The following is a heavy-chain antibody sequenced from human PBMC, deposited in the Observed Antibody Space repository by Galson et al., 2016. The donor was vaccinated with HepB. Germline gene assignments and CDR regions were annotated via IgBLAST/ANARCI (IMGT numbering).Heavy chain of an antibody. J-gene: IGHJ4*02. CDR2: TYWDDDK. CDR1: GFSLSTSAVG. D-gene: IGHD6-19*01. Sequence: PALVTPTQTLTLPCTFSGFSLSTSAVGVGWIRQPPGTPLECPAPTYWDDDKRYTSPLKSRRTIPTDTSKNQVVLTMTNMDPVDTATYYCAHRQARGSSCWYSFDYWGQGTLVTVSS. CDR3: AHRQARGSSCWYSFDY. V-gene: IGHV2-5*02.